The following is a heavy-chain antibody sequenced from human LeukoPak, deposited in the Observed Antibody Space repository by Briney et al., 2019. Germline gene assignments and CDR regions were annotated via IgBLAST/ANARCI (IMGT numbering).Heavy chain of an antibody. CDR2: IYYSGRT. Sequence: PSETLSLTCTVSGGSISSGDYYWSWIRQPPGKGLEWIGYIYYSGRTYYNPSLKSRVTISVDTSKNQFSLKLSSVTAADTAVYYCARGRNIVVVPAAIGGAWFDPWGQGTLVTVSS. V-gene: IGHV4-30-4*08. D-gene: IGHD2-2*01. CDR1: GGSISSGDYY. CDR3: ARGRNIVVVPAAIGGAWFDP. J-gene: IGHJ5*02.